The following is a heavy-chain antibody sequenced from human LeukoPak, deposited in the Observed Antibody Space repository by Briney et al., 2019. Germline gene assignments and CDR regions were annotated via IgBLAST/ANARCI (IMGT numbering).Heavy chain of an antibody. CDR1: GFTFSSYG. D-gene: IGHD6-13*01. J-gene: IGHJ4*02. Sequence: PGGSLRLSCAASGFTFSSYGMSWVRQAPGKGLEWVSAISGSGGSTYYADSVKGRFTISRDNSKNTLYLQMNSLRAEDTAVYYCAKDGRGAAAGDSFPDYFDYWGQGTLVTVSS. V-gene: IGHV3-23*01. CDR3: AKDGRGAAAGDSFPDYFDY. CDR2: ISGSGGST.